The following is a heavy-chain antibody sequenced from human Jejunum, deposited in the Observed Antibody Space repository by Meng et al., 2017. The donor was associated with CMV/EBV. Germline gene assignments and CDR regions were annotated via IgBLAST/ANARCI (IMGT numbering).Heavy chain of an antibody. CDR2: IYTSGNT. CDR3: AKGGFGRPLDY. V-gene: IGHV3-53*01. CDR1: GFPVSTNY. Sequence: CAASGFPVSTNYMNWVRQAPGKGLEWVSVIYTSGNTYYADSVKGRFTISRDSSTNTAYLQMNSLRNEDTAVYYCAKGGFGRPLDYWGHGTLVTVSS. D-gene: IGHD3-10*01. J-gene: IGHJ4*01.